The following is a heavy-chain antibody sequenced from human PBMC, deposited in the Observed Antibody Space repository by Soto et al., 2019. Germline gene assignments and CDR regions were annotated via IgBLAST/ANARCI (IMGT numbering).Heavy chain of an antibody. J-gene: IGHJ6*02. CDR3: ARHEGETTGIIYYYYSGMDV. CDR2: IDPSDSYT. V-gene: IGHV5-10-1*01. D-gene: IGHD1-7*01. CDR1: GYSFTSYW. Sequence: PGESLKISCKGSGYSFTSYWISWVRQMPGKGLEWMGRIDPSDSYTNYSPSFQGHVTISADKSISTAYLQWSSLKASDTAMYYCARHEGETTGIIYYYYSGMDVWGQGTTVTVSS.